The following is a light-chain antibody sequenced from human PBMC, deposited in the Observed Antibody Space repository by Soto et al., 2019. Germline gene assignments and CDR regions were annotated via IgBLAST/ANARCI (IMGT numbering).Light chain of an antibody. CDR1: SSDVGAYNY. CDR3: SSYTSSVNYV. V-gene: IGLV2-14*03. CDR2: DVS. J-gene: IGLJ1*01. Sequence: QSVLTQPASVSGSPGQSITISCTGTSSDVGAYNYVSWYQQHPGKVPKLMIYDVSNRPSGVSNRFSGSKSGNTASLTISGLQAEDEAEYYCSSYTSSVNYVFGIGTKLTVL.